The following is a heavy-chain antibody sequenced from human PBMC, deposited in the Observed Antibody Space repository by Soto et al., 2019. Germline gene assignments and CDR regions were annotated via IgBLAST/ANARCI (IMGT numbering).Heavy chain of an antibody. CDR1: GDSVSSNSVA. CDR3: ARDLGILTGYSLYYYYGMDV. D-gene: IGHD3-9*01. Sequence: PSQTLSLTCAISGDSVSSNSVAWNWIRQSPSRGLEWLGRTYYRSKWYNDYAVSVKSRITINPDTSKNQFSLQLNSVTPEDTAVYYCARDLGILTGYSLYYYYGMDVWGQGTTVTVS. V-gene: IGHV6-1*01. CDR2: TYYRSKWYN. J-gene: IGHJ6*02.